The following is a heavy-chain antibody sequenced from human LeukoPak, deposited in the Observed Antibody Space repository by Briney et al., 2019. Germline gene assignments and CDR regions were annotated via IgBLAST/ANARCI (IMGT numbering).Heavy chain of an antibody. Sequence: PSETLSLTCTVSGGSISSGGYYWSWIRQHPGKGLEWIGYIYYSGSTYYNPSLKSRVTISVDTSKNQFSLKLSSVTAADTAVYYCTISYYDFWSGTGDYWGQGTLVSVSS. D-gene: IGHD3-3*01. CDR2: IYYSGST. J-gene: IGHJ4*02. CDR1: GGSISSGGYY. CDR3: TISYYDFWSGTGDY. V-gene: IGHV4-31*03.